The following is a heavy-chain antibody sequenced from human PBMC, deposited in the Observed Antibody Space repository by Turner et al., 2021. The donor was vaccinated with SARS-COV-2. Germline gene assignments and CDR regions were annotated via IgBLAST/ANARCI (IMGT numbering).Heavy chain of an antibody. Sequence: QITLKESGPTLVKPTQTLSLTCTFSGFSLSTSGVGVGWIRQPPGKALEWLALIYWNDGKRYSPSLKSRLTITKDTSKNQVVIKMTNMDPVDTATYYCAHSEVSGFAEENFDYWGQGTLVTVSS. V-gene: IGHV2-5*01. CDR1: GFSLSTSGVG. D-gene: IGHD3-10*01. CDR2: IYWNDGK. CDR3: AHSEVSGFAEENFDY. J-gene: IGHJ4*02.